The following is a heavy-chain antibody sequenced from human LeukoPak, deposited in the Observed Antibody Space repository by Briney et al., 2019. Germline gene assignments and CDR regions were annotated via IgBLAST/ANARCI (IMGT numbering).Heavy chain of an antibody. Sequence: GGSLRLSCAASGFTFSSYSMNWVRQAPGKGLEWVSSLSSSSSYIYYADSVKGRFTISRDNAKNSLYLQMDSLRAEDTAVYYCARERRVYYDFWSGYYTGIDYYYGMDVWGQGTTVTVSS. D-gene: IGHD3-3*01. V-gene: IGHV3-21*01. CDR3: ARERRVYYDFWSGYYTGIDYYYGMDV. J-gene: IGHJ6*02. CDR2: LSSSSSYI. CDR1: GFTFSSYS.